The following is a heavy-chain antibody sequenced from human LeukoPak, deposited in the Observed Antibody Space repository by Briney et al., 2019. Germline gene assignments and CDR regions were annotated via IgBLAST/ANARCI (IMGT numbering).Heavy chain of an antibody. Sequence: PGGSLRLSCAASGFTFSIYAMSWVRQAPGKGLEWVSGISGSGGSTYYADSVKGRFTISRDNSKNTLYLQMNSLRAEDTAVYYCAKDPYCSGGSCYGDYWGQGTLVTVSS. V-gene: IGHV3-23*01. J-gene: IGHJ4*02. CDR2: ISGSGGST. D-gene: IGHD2-15*01. CDR1: GFTFSIYA. CDR3: AKDPYCSGGSCYGDY.